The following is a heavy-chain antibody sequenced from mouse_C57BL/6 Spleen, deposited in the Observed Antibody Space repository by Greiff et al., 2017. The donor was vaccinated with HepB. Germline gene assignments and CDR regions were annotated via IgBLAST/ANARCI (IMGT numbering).Heavy chain of an antibody. D-gene: IGHD1-1*01. CDR1: GFTFSDYG. CDR3: ARGFYYDGSSSDV. Sequence: EVMLVESGGGLVKPGGSLKLSCAASGFTFSDYGMHWVRQAPEKGLEWVAYISSGSSTINYADTVKGRFTISRDNAKNTLFLQMTSLRSEDTAMYYCARGFYYDGSSSDVWGTGTTVTVSS. V-gene: IGHV5-17*01. CDR2: ISSGSSTI. J-gene: IGHJ1*03.